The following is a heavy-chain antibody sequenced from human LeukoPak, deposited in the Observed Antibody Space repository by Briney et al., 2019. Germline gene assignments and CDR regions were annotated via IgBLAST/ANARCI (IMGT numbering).Heavy chain of an antibody. D-gene: IGHD4-17*01. V-gene: IGHV1-18*01. J-gene: IGHJ4*02. CDR2: ISAYNGNT. CDR3: ARDAAGTGTTVTMFY. Sequence: GASVKVSCKASGYTFTSYGISWVRQAPGQGLEWMGWISAYNGNTNYAQKLQGRVTMTTDTSTSTAYMELRSLRSDDTAVYYCARDAAGTGTTVTMFYWGQGTLVTVSS. CDR1: GYTFTSYG.